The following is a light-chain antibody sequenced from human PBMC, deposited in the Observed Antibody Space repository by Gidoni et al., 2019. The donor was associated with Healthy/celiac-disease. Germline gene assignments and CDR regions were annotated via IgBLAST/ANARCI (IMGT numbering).Light chain of an antibody. CDR3: QQYNNWPLCS. J-gene: IGKJ2*04. V-gene: IGKV3D-15*01. CDR1: QSVSSN. Sequence: EIVMTQSPATLSVSPGERATLSCRASQSVSSNLAWYQQKPGQAPRLLIYGASIRATGIPARFSGSGSGTEFTLTISSLQSEDFAVYYCQQYNNWPLCSFXXXTKLEIK. CDR2: GAS.